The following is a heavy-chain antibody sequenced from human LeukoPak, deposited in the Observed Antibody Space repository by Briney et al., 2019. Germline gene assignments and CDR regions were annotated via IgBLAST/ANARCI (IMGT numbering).Heavy chain of an antibody. D-gene: IGHD1-26*01. CDR2: IYYSGST. J-gene: IGHJ4*02. Sequence: SETLSLTCTVSGGSISSSSYYWGWIRQPPGKGLEWIGSIYYSGSTYYNPSLKSRVTISVDTSKNQFSLKLSSVTAADTAVYYCPRLAGATKGFDYWGQGTLVTVSP. V-gene: IGHV4-39*01. CDR1: GGSISSSSYY. CDR3: PRLAGATKGFDY.